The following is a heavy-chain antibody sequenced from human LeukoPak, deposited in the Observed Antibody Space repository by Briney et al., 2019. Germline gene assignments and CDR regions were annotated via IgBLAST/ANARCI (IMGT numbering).Heavy chain of an antibody. D-gene: IGHD6-13*01. J-gene: IGHJ4*02. CDR3: AKGSIAAAGRSSFDY. Sequence: PGGSLRLSCAVSGFTFSSYAMHWVRQAPGKGLEWVAVILHDGSNEYYADSVKGRFTISRDNSKNTLYLQMNSLRAEDTAVYYCAKGSIAAAGRSSFDYWGQGTLVTVSS. V-gene: IGHV3-30-3*01. CDR2: ILHDGSNE. CDR1: GFTFSSYA.